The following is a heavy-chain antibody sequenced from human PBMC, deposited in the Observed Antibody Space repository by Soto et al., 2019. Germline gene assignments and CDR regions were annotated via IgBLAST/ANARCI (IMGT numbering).Heavy chain of an antibody. CDR1: QFNFRNHA. CDR3: AKDRGSGSGYYYDS. J-gene: IGHJ4*02. CDR2: ITASGATT. D-gene: IGHD1-26*01. Sequence: VQLLESGGGLIQPGGSLRLSCAASQFNFRNHAMAWVRQAPGKGLEWVSHITASGATTYYADSVKGRFTISRDNSKNTMYLQMSALRAEDTAIYFCAKDRGSGSGYYYDSWGQGILVTVSS. V-gene: IGHV3-23*01.